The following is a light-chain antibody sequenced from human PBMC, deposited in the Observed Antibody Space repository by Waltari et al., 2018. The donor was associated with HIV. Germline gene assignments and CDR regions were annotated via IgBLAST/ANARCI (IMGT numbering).Light chain of an antibody. V-gene: IGLV1-47*01. J-gene: IGLJ7*01. CDR3: ATWDDRENGHGI. Sequence: QSVLTQPPSASGTHGQSVTISCSGSGPNIGSNYVYWYQQVPGTAPKILVFRDRQRPPGVPDRFSASKSGTSASLAISGLRSEDEAHYYCATWDDRENGHGIFGGGTQLTVL. CDR2: RDR. CDR1: GPNIGSNY.